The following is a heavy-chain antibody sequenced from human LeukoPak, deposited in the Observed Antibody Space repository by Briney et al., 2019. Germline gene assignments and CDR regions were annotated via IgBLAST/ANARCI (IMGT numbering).Heavy chain of an antibody. CDR1: GGSISSGGYY. Sequence: SQTLSLTCTVSGGSISSGGYYWSWIRQPPGTGLEWIGYIYYSGSTYYNPSLKSRVTISVDTSKNQFSLKLSSVTAADTAVYYCAREPGSGYDSAIDYWGQGTLVTVSS. V-gene: IGHV4-31*03. CDR3: AREPGSGYDSAIDY. CDR2: IYYSGST. D-gene: IGHD5-12*01. J-gene: IGHJ4*02.